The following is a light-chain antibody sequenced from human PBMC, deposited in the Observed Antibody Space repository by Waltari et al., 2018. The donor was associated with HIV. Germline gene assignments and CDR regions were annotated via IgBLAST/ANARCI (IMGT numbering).Light chain of an antibody. CDR1: SSNIESNP. CDR2: SNN. CDR3: AAWDDSLNAYV. Sequence: QSVLTQPPSASGTPGQRVTVSCSGSSSNIESNPVNWYQHLPNPAPKLRIYSNNPRPSVVPDLFPCSKSGTSASLAISGLQSEDEADYYCAAWDDSLNAYVFGTGTKVTVL. J-gene: IGLJ1*01. V-gene: IGLV1-44*01.